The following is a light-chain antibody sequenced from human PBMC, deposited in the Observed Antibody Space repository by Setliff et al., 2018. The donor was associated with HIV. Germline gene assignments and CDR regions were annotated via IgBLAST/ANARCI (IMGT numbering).Light chain of an antibody. J-gene: IGLJ2*01. CDR1: SSDVGSYNL. Sequence: QSALTQPASVSGSPGQSITISCTGTSSDVGSYNLVSWYQQHPGKAPKFMIYEVSKRPSGVSNRFSGSKSGNTASLTISGLQAEDEADYYCCSYAGRSTVVFGGGTK. V-gene: IGLV2-23*02. CDR2: EVS. CDR3: CSYAGRSTVV.